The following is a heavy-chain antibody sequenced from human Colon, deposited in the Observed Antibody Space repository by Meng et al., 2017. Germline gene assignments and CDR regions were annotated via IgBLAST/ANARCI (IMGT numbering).Heavy chain of an antibody. CDR1: RFTFRDYY. CDR3: ARDHGTGLDH. D-gene: IGHD1-14*01. CDR2: ISSSGKII. V-gene: IGHV3-11*01. Sequence: VQFGEFGGGVFQPGRPLRLSCSASRFTFRDYYMTWIRQAPGKGLEWVSHISSSGKIIDYADSVKGRFTISRDNANNSLYLQMDSLTADDTAVYYCARDHGTGLDHWGQGALVTVSS. J-gene: IGHJ4*02.